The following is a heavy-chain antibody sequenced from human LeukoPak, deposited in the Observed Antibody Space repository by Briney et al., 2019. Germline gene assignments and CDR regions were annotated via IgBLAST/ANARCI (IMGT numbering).Heavy chain of an antibody. D-gene: IGHD6-13*01. CDR3: ARDPYGSSWDY. CDR1: GFTFTNDF. V-gene: IGHV3-7*01. CDR2: IKQDGSEK. Sequence: PGGSLRLSCAASGFTFTNDFMTWVRQAPGKGLEWVANIKQDGSEKYYVDSVKGRFTISRDNAKNSLYLQMNSLRAEDTAVYYCARDPYGSSWDYWGQGTLVAVSS. J-gene: IGHJ4*02.